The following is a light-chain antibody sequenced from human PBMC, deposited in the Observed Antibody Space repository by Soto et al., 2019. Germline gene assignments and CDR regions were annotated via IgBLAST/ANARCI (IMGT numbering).Light chain of an antibody. CDR1: QTISSNY. Sequence: QSPGTLSLSPVERATVSCRASQTISSNYLAWYQQKPGQAPRLLIYGASGRATGIPDRFSGSGSGTDFTLTISRLEPEDFAVYYCQQYTSSLITFGQGTRLEIK. J-gene: IGKJ5*01. V-gene: IGKV3-20*01. CDR3: QQYTSSLIT. CDR2: GAS.